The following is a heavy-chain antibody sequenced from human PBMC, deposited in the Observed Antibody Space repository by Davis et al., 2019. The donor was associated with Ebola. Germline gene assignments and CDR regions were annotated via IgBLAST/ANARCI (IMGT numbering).Heavy chain of an antibody. CDR1: GYTFTDYN. D-gene: IGHD2-15*01. CDR2: VILKSGAT. J-gene: IGHJ4*02. V-gene: IGHV1-2*06. CDR3: ARGGDPVGGFFDF. Sequence: ASVKVSCKASGYTFTDYNIHWMRQAPGQGLEWLGRVILKSGATNYAQKLQGRVTITTDTSTSTAYMELRGLRADDTAIYYCARGGDPVGGFFDFWGQGTLVTVSS.